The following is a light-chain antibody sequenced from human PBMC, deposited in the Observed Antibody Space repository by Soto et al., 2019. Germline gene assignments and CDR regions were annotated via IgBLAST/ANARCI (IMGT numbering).Light chain of an antibody. CDR1: QSISSW. CDR3: QQYNSYWT. V-gene: IGKV1-5*01. Sequence: DIQSNQPPSTLSASVGERVTITCRASQSISSWLAWYQQKPGKAPKLLIFDVSSLETGVPLRFSGSGSGTEFTLTINSLQPDDFATYYCQQYNSYWTFGQGTKVDFK. J-gene: IGKJ1*01. CDR2: DVS.